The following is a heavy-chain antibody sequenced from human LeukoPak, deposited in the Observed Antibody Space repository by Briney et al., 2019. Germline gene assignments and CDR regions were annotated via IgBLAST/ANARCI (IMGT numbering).Heavy chain of an antibody. Sequence: GGSLRLSCAASGFTFSSYWMSWVRQAPGKGLEWVANIKQDGSEKYYVDSVKGRFTISRDNAKNSLYLQMNSLRAEDTAVYYCAREDSTYYDFWSGYWGVYYYGMDVWGQGTAVTVSS. V-gene: IGHV3-7*01. CDR3: AREDSTYYDFWSGYWGVYYYGMDV. D-gene: IGHD3-3*01. J-gene: IGHJ6*02. CDR2: IKQDGSEK. CDR1: GFTFSSYW.